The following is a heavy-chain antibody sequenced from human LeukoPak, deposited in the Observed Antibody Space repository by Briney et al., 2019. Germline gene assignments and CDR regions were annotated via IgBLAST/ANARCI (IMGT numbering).Heavy chain of an antibody. CDR2: ISGSGGST. CDR3: AKSQYSSSWYYFDY. Sequence: PGGSLRLSCAASGFTFSRYWMSWVRLAPGKGLEWVSAISGSGGSTYYADSVKGRFTISRDNSKNTLYLQMNSPRAEDTAVYYCAKSQYSSSWYYFDYWGQGTLVTVSS. CDR1: GFTFSRYW. D-gene: IGHD6-13*01. J-gene: IGHJ4*02. V-gene: IGHV3-23*01.